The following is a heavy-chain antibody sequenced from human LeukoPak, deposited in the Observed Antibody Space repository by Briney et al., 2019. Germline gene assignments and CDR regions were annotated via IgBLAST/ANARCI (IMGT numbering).Heavy chain of an antibody. D-gene: IGHD3-9*01. V-gene: IGHV1-46*01. Sequence: ASVKVSCKASGYTFTSYYMHWVRQAPGQGLEWMGIINPSGGSTSYVQKFQGRVTMTRDMSTSTVYMELSSLRSADTAVYFCARASHILTGYPRLNYFDFWGQGILVTVSS. CDR2: INPSGGST. J-gene: IGHJ4*02. CDR3: ARASHILTGYPRLNYFDF. CDR1: GYTFTSYY.